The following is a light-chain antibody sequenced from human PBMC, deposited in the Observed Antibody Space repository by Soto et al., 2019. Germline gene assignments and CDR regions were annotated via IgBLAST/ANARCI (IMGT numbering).Light chain of an antibody. CDR2: DVT. Sequence: QSVLTQPRSVSGSPGQSVTISCTGTSSDVGGYNYVSWCQQHPDKAPRVIIYDVTKRPSGVPDRFSGSKSGNTAALTISGLQAEDEADYYCCSYAGSYSYVFGSGTKVTV. V-gene: IGLV2-11*01. J-gene: IGLJ1*01. CDR1: SSDVGGYNY. CDR3: CSYAGSYSYV.